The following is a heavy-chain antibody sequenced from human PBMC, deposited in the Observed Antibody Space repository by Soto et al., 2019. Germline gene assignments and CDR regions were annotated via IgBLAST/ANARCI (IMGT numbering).Heavy chain of an antibody. CDR3: AKPPAEYPGASVFDY. D-gene: IGHD2-2*01. CDR2: ISYDGSNK. CDR1: GFTFSSYG. J-gene: IGHJ4*01. Sequence: QVQLVESGGGVVQPGRSLRLSCAASGFTFSSYGMHWVRQAPGKGLEWVAVISYDGSNKYYADSVKGRFTISRDNSKNTLYLQMNSLRAEDTAVYYCAKPPAEYPGASVFDYWGHGTLVTVSS. V-gene: IGHV3-30*18.